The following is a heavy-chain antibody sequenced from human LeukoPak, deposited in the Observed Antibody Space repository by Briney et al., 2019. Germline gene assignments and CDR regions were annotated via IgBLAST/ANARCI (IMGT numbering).Heavy chain of an antibody. J-gene: IGHJ4*02. CDR3: ARDKEGYYGSGSYYDY. CDR2: ISAYNGNT. V-gene: IGHV1-18*04. Sequence: ASVKVSCKASAITSYGISWVRQAPGQGLEWMGWISAYNGNTNYAQKFQDRVTMTTDTSTSTAYMELRSLRSDDTAVYYCARDKEGYYGSGSYYDYWGQGTLVTVSS. D-gene: IGHD3-10*01. CDR1: AITSYG.